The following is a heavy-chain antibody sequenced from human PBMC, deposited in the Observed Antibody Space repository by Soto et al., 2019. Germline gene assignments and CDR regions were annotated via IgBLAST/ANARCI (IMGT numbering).Heavy chain of an antibody. V-gene: IGHV1-18*04. CDR2: ISGYNGNT. Sequence: ASVKVSCKASGYTFSGYSITWVRQAPGQGLEWMGRISGYNGNTNYARTLRGRLTLTTDTSTSTAYMELRSLTSDDTAVYYCARDVFCGGAPACPDMDVWGQGTTVTVSS. CDR1: GYTFSGYS. CDR3: ARDVFCGGAPACPDMDV. J-gene: IGHJ6*02. D-gene: IGHD2-21*01.